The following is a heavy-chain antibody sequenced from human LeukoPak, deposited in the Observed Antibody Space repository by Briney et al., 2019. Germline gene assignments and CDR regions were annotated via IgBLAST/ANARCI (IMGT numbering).Heavy chain of an antibody. CDR2: IYYTGST. Sequence: SETLSLTCTVSGGSISSSSYYWGWIRQPPGKGLEWIGSIYYTGSTYYDPSLKSRVTISVDTSKNQFSLKLSSVTAADTAVYYCARPTGGYYYYMDVWGKGTTVTVSS. J-gene: IGHJ6*03. D-gene: IGHD2-8*02. CDR3: ARPTGGYYYYMDV. CDR1: GGSISSSSYY. V-gene: IGHV4-39*01.